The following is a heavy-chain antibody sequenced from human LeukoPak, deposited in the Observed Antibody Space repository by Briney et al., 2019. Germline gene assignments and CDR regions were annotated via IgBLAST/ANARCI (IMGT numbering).Heavy chain of an antibody. CDR2: IYYSGST. CDR1: GGSISSYY. Sequence: SETLSLTCTVSGGSISSYYWSWIRKPPGKGLVWIGYIYYSGSTNYNPSLKSRVTISVDTSKNQFSLKLSSVTAADTAVYYCAREYSSGWHDAFDIWGQGTMVTVSS. V-gene: IGHV4-59*01. J-gene: IGHJ3*02. D-gene: IGHD6-19*01. CDR3: AREYSSGWHDAFDI.